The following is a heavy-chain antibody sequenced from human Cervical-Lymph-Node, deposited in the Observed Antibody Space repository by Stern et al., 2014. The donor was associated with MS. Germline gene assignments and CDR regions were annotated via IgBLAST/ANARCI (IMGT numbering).Heavy chain of an antibody. CDR1: GYTLTELS. V-gene: IGHV1-24*01. CDR2: FDPEDGET. J-gene: IGHJ2*01. Sequence: VQLLESGAEVKKPGASVKVSCKVSGYTLTELSMHWVRQAPGKGLEWMGGFDPEDGETIYAQKFQGRVTMTEDTSTDTAYMELSSLRSEDTAVYYCAGMVRDDWYFDLWGRGTLVTVSS. CDR3: AGMVRDDWYFDL. D-gene: IGHD3-10*01.